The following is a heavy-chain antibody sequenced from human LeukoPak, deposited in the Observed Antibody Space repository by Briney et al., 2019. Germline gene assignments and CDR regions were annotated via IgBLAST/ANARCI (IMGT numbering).Heavy chain of an antibody. CDR2: ISYDGRNK. D-gene: IGHD3-3*01. V-gene: IGHV3-30*18. J-gene: IGHJ4*02. CDR1: GFIFSSYA. CDR3: AKTLRGYDFWTGYFLDY. Sequence: GGSLRLSCAASGFIFSSYAMHWVRRAPGKGLEWVAVISYDGRNKNYADSVKGRFTISRDNSKNTLYLQMTSLRPEDTAVYYCAKTLRGYDFWTGYFLDYWGQGTLVTVSS.